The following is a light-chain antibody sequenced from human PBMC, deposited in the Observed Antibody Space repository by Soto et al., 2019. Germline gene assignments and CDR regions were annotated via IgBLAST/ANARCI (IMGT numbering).Light chain of an antibody. J-gene: IGKJ1*01. V-gene: IGKV3-15*01. CDR3: QQYNNWPWT. Sequence: EMVMTQSTATLSVSPGERATLSCRASQSVSSNLAWYQQKPGQAPRLLIYGASTRATGIPARFSGSGSGTDFTLTISSLEPEDFAVYYCQQYNNWPWTFGQGTKVDIK. CDR2: GAS. CDR1: QSVSSN.